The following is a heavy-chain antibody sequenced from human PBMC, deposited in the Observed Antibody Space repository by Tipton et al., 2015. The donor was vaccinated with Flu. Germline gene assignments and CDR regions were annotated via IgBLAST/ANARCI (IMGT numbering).Heavy chain of an antibody. D-gene: IGHD3-10*02. Sequence: TLSLTCSVSRDSIGSRYYWGWIRQPPGKGLEWIGNIHRDGNTYRNPSLKNRVTISVDRSKNQFSLKLSSVTAADTAVYYCARHTGDSVRGVIDYWGQGTLVTVSS. CDR1: RDSIGSRYY. CDR3: ARHTGDSVRGVIDY. CDR2: IHRDGNT. V-gene: IGHV4-38-2*01. J-gene: IGHJ4*02.